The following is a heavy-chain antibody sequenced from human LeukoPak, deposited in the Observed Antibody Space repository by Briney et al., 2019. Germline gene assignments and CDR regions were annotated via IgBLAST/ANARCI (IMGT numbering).Heavy chain of an antibody. D-gene: IGHD1-14*01. J-gene: IGHJ4*02. CDR3: ARLGLKTTGTIY. Sequence: PSETLSLTCTVSGGSISSSGYYWGWIRQPRRKWLEWIASIYYEGGTLYNPSLKSRVTISIDTSASQFSLRLTSMTAPDTAVYYCARLGLKTTGTIYWGGGILVTVSS. CDR2: IYYEGGT. V-gene: IGHV4-39*01. CDR1: GGSISSSGYY.